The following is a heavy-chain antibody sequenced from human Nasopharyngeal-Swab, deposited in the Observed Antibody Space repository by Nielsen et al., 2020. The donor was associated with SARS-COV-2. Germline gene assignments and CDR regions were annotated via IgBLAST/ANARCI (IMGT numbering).Heavy chain of an antibody. D-gene: IGHD3-9*01. J-gene: IGHJ4*02. CDR2: ISYDGSNK. Sequence: WIRQPPGKGLEWVAVISYDGSNKYYADSVKGRFTISRDYSKNTLYLQMNGLRAEDTAVYYCARDPSVRYLDWLNDYWGQGTLVTVSS. CDR3: ARDPSVRYLDWLNDY. V-gene: IGHV3-30-3*01.